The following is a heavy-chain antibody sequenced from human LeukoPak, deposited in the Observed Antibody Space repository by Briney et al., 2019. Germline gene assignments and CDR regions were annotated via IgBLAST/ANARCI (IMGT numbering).Heavy chain of an antibody. D-gene: IGHD5-12*01. CDR2: ISYDGSNK. CDR3: AKDLNAYSGYDYIFGY. Sequence: PGGPLRLSCAASGFTFSSYGMLGVRQAPGKGLEGVAVISYDGSNKYHADSVKGRFTISRDNSKNTLYLQMNSLRAEDTAVYYCAKDLNAYSGYDYIFGYWGQGTLVTVSS. CDR1: GFTFSSYG. V-gene: IGHV3-30*18. J-gene: IGHJ4*02.